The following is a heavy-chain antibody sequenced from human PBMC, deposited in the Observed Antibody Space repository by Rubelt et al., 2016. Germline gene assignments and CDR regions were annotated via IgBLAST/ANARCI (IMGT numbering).Heavy chain of an antibody. J-gene: IGHJ4*02. V-gene: IGHV3-30*02. CDR2: IQYDGKKK. Sequence: CAGSGFTFDASGMHWVRQAPGKALEWVAFIQYDGKKKFYSDSVKGRFTISRDNSKNTLDLQMNGLRPEDSAVYYCARDTVLSSSWSFDSWGQGSLVTVSS. CDR3: ARDTVLSSSWSFDS. CDR1: GFTFDASG. D-gene: IGHD6-13*01.